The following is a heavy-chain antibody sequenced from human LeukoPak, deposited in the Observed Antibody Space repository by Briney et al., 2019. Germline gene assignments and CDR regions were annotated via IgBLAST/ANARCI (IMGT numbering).Heavy chain of an antibody. V-gene: IGHV3-21*01. CDR3: ARFYANEWELPH. Sequence: KTGGSLRLSCAASGFTFSRYSMNWVRQAPGKGLEWVSSISSSSSHIYYADSVTGRFTISRDNSKNTLYLQMNSLRAEDTAVYYCARFYANEWELPHWGQGTLVTVSS. J-gene: IGHJ4*02. CDR1: GFTFSRYS. D-gene: IGHD1-26*01. CDR2: ISSSSSHI.